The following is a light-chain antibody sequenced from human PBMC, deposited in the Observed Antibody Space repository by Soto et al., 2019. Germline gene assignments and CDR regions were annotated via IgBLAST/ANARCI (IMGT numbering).Light chain of an antibody. CDR3: SSYTTSSTRV. J-gene: IGLJ1*01. V-gene: IGLV2-14*01. CDR2: EVT. CDR1: SSDVGIYNY. Sequence: QSVLTQPASVSGSPGQSIAISCTGSSSDVGIYNYVSWYQQHPGKVPKLIIYEVTTRPSGVSPRFSGSKSGNTASLTISGLQAEDETDYYCSSYTTSSTRVFGTGTKVTVL.